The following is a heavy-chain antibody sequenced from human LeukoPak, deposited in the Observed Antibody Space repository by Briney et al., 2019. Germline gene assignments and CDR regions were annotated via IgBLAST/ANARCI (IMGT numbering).Heavy chain of an antibody. CDR1: GYTLTELS. CDR3: ATGPSGSYNGYYYYMDV. J-gene: IGHJ6*03. CDR2: FDPEDGET. D-gene: IGHD1-26*01. Sequence: EASVKVSCKVSGYTLTELSMHWVRQAPGKGLEWMGGFDPEDGETIYAQKFQGRVTMTEDTSTDTAYMELSSLRSEDTAVYYCATGPSGSYNGYYYYMDVWGKGTTVTISS. V-gene: IGHV1-24*01.